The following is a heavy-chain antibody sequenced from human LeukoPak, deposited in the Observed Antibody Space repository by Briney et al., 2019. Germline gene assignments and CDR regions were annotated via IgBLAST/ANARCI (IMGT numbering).Heavy chain of an antibody. CDR1: GYTFTSYD. CDR3: ARDLELYYYGSGSYYRNDY. D-gene: IGHD3-10*01. CDR2: MNPNSGNT. V-gene: IGHV1-8*01. J-gene: IGHJ4*02. Sequence: GASVKVSCKASGYTFTSYDINWVRQATGQGLEWMGWMNPNSGNTGYAQKFQGRVTMTTDTSTSTAYMELRSLRSDDTAVYYCARDLELYYYGSGSYYRNDYWGQGTLVTVSS.